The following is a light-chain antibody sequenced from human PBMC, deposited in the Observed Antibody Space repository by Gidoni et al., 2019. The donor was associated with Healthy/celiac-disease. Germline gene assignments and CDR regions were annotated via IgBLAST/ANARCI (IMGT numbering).Light chain of an antibody. V-gene: IGLV3-1*01. CDR1: KLGDKY. CDR3: QAWDSSTALVV. Sequence: SYELTQPPSVSVSPGQTASITCSGDKLGDKYACWYQQTPGQSPVLVIYQDSKRPSGIPERFSGSNSGNTATLTISGTQAMDEADYYCQAWDSSTALVVFGGGTKLTVL. CDR2: QDS. J-gene: IGLJ2*01.